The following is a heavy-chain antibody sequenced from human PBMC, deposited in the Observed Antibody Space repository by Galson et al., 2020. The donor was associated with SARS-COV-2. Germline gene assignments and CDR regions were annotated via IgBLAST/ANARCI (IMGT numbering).Heavy chain of an antibody. V-gene: IGHV1-2*02. CDR3: TRSQPGAFDI. CDR1: GYTFTGYY. Sequence: ASVKVSCKASGYTFTGYYMHWVRQAPGQGLEWMGWINPDSGATNYAQRFQGRVTLTRDTYISTAYMELTRLRSDDTALYYCTRSQPGAFDIWGQGTVVTVSS. J-gene: IGHJ3*02. CDR2: INPDSGAT. D-gene: IGHD2-2*01.